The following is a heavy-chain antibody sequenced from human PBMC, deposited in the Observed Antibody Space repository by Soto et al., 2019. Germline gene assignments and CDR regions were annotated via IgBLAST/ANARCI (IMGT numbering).Heavy chain of an antibody. J-gene: IGHJ3*02. CDR1: GFTFSSYG. V-gene: IGHV3-33*01. D-gene: IGHD5-18*01. CDR2: IWYDGSNK. Sequence: GGSLRLPCAASGFTFSSYGMHWVRQAPGKGLEWVAVIWYDGSNKYYADSVKGRFTISRDNSKNTLYLQMNSLRAEDTAVYYCASLPGGDTAMVPDAFDIWGQGTMVTVSS. CDR3: ASLPGGDTAMVPDAFDI.